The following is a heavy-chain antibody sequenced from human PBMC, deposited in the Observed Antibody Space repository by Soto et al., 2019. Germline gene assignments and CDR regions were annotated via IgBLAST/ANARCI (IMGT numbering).Heavy chain of an antibody. Sequence: GGSLRLSCAAPGFTFSSYSMNWVRQAPGKGLEWVSYISSSSSTIYYADSVKGRFTISRDNAKNSLYLQMNSLRDEDTAVYYCARDRGSGWYLGAFDIWGQGTMVTVSS. D-gene: IGHD6-19*01. CDR3: ARDRGSGWYLGAFDI. CDR1: GFTFSSYS. J-gene: IGHJ3*02. V-gene: IGHV3-48*02. CDR2: ISSSSSTI.